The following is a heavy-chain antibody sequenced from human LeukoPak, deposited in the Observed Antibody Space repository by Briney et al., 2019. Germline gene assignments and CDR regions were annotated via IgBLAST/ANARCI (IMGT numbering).Heavy chain of an antibody. CDR3: ARGTGHSGWKFDY. Sequence: GASVTVSFKASGYTFTIYDINWGRQAARQGREWMGWMNPNRGNTGYAQKFQGTLTMTRNTSISTAYMELSSLRSEDTAVYYCARGTGHSGWKFDYWGQGTLVTVSS. CDR2: MNPNRGNT. D-gene: IGHD6-19*01. CDR1: GYTFTIYD. V-gene: IGHV1-8*01. J-gene: IGHJ4*02.